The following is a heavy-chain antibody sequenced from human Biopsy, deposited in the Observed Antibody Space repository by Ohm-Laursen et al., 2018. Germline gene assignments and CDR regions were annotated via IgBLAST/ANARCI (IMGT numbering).Heavy chain of an antibody. D-gene: IGHD3-16*01. Sequence: SLRLSCAASGITVNDHYMSWVRQAPGKGLEWVSSLHDRGVTYYADSVKGRFTISGDNSKNTLYLQMNGLRAEDTAVYFCQGGHLPPGQFYGVDAWGRGTTVTVSS. V-gene: IGHV3-53*01. CDR1: GITVNDHY. J-gene: IGHJ6*02. CDR3: QGGHLPPGQFYGVDA. CDR2: LHDRGVT.